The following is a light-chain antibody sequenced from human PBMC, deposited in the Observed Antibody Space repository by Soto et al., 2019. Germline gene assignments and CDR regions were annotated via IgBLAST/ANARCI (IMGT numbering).Light chain of an antibody. CDR1: SRDVGGYNY. Sequence: QSALTQPASVSGSPGQSITISCTGTSRDVGGYNYVSWHQQHPGKAPKVIITEVSNRPSGVSNRFSGSKSGNTASLTISGLQAEDEADYYCSSSVNDNTFVIFGGXTQLTVL. CDR2: EVS. V-gene: IGLV2-14*01. J-gene: IGLJ2*01. CDR3: SSSVNDNTFVI.